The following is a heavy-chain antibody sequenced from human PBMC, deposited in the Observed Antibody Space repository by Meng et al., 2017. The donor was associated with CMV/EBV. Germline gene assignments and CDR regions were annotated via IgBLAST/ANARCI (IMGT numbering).Heavy chain of an antibody. CDR3: ARDQNIVVVPAARNYYGMDV. CDR1: GGTFSSYA. V-gene: IGHV1-69*05. D-gene: IGHD2-2*01. CDR2: LIPIFGTA. J-gene: IGHJ6*02. Sequence: SVKVSCKASGGTFSSYAISWVRQAPGQGLEWMGGLIPIFGTANYAQKFQGRVTITTDESTSTAYMELSSLRSEDTAVYYCARDQNIVVVPAARNYYGMDVWGQGTTVTVSS.